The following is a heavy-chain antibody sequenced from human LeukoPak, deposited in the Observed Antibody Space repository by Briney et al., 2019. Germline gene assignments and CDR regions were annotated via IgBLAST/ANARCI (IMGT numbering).Heavy chain of an antibody. Sequence: GGSRRLSCAAPGFTFSGYWMHWVRQPPGQGLVWVSRINSDASTTDYADSVKGRFTISRDNAKNTLYLQMNSLRVEDTGVYYCARETGDRLDYWGQGTLVTVSS. CDR3: ARETGDRLDY. J-gene: IGHJ4*02. CDR1: GFTFSGYW. CDR2: INSDASTT. V-gene: IGHV3-74*01.